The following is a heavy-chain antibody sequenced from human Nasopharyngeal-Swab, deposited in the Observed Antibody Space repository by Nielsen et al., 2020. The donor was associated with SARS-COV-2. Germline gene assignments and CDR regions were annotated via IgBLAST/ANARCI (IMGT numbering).Heavy chain of an antibody. J-gene: IGHJ4*02. V-gene: IGHV3-73*01. D-gene: IGHD2-15*01. CDR2: FRRKGNNYAT. CDR1: GFTFSDSA. CDR3: TLCGGGCYSGRDY. Sequence: GESLKISCAASGFTFSDSAIHWVRQDSGEGLEWVARFRRKGNNYATAYSASVKGRFIIFRDDPTNTAYLQMNSLKTEDTAMYYCTLCGGGCYSGRDYWGQVTLVTVSS.